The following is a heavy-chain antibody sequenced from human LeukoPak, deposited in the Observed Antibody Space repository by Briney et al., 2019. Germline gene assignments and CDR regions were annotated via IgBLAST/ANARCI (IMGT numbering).Heavy chain of an antibody. CDR3: ARYNDYVDY. Sequence: ASVKVPCKASGYTFTRYYMYWVRQAPGQGLEWMGIINPSGGSATYAQKFQGRVTMTRDTSTNTVYMELSSLRSEDTAVYYCARYNDYVDYWGQGTLVTVSS. J-gene: IGHJ4*02. CDR2: INPSGGSA. CDR1: GYTFTRYY. V-gene: IGHV1-46*01. D-gene: IGHD3-16*01.